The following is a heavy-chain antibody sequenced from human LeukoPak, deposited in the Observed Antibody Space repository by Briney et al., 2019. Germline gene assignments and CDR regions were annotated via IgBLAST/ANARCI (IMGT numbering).Heavy chain of an antibody. CDR1: GFTFSNFA. V-gene: IGHV1-58*02. J-gene: IGHJ4*02. CDR2: IVVDSGNT. CDR3: ARVGCSGGSCRRFDY. D-gene: IGHD2-15*01. Sequence: GASVKVSCKASGFTFSNFAMQWVRQARGQRPEWIGWIVVDSGNTNYAEKFQERVTITRDMSTATVYMELSSLRSEDTAVYYCARVGCSGGSCRRFDYWGQGTLVTVSS.